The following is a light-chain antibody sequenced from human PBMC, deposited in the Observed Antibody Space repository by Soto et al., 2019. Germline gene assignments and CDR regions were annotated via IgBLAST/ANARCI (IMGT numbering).Light chain of an antibody. Sequence: DIQMTQSPSSLYASVGDTVRISCQASQGITHYLNWYQHKPGKAPKLLIYDASILEAGVPSRFSGSGSGTDFTFTISSLQPEDVATYYCQKCDYLPIFGPGTTVDFK. CDR3: QKCDYLPI. J-gene: IGKJ3*01. CDR1: QGITHY. V-gene: IGKV1-33*01. CDR2: DAS.